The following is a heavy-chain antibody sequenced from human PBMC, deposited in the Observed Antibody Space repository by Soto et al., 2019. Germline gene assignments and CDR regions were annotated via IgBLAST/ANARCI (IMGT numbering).Heavy chain of an antibody. J-gene: IGHJ5*02. D-gene: IGHD6-19*01. V-gene: IGHV1-18*01. CDR3: ARGSIAVAGTGDNWFDP. CDR2: ISAYNGNT. CDR1: GYTFTSYG. Sequence: ASVKVSCKASGYTFTSYGISWVRQAPGQGLEWMGWISAYNGNTNYAQKLQGRVTMTTDTSTSTAYMELRSLRSDDTAVYYCARGSIAVAGTGDNWFDPWGQGTLVTVSS.